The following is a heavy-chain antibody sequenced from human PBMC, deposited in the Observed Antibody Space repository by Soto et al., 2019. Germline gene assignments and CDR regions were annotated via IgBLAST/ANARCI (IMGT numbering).Heavy chain of an antibody. CDR2: IIPIFGTA. D-gene: IGHD2-15*01. Sequence: QVQLVQSGAEVKKPGSSVKVSCKASGGTFSSYAISWVRQAPGQGLEWMGGIIPIFGTANYAQKFQGRVTITADESTSRAYMELRSLRSEDTAVYYCAREGCSGGSCYSEFWGQGPLVTVSS. J-gene: IGHJ4*02. V-gene: IGHV1-69*12. CDR3: AREGCSGGSCYSEF. CDR1: GGTFSSYA.